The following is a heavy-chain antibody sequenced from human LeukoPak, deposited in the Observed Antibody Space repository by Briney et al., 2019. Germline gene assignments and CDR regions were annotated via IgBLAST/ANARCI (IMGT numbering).Heavy chain of an antibody. CDR2: IKQDGSEK. J-gene: IGHJ4*02. Sequence: GGSLRLSCAASGFTFSTYWMSWVRQAPGKGLEWVANIKQDGSEKYYVDSVKGRFTISKDNAKNSLFLQMNSLRAEDTAVYYCARDLSRSFSMIRGLIQHREFDFWGRGTLVTVSS. CDR3: ARDLSRSFSMIRGLIQHREFDF. V-gene: IGHV3-7*01. CDR1: GFTFSTYW. D-gene: IGHD3-10*01.